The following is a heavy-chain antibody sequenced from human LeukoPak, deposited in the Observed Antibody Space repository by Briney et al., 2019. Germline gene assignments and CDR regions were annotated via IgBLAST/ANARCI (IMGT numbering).Heavy chain of an antibody. V-gene: IGHV4-59*01. CDR2: IYYSGST. Sequence: SETLSLTCTVSGVSISSYYWSWIRQPPGKGLEWIGYIYYSGSTDYNPSLKSRVTISTDTSKNQFSLRLSSVTAADTAVYYCARESNYDSSGYLLDIWGQGTMVTVSS. D-gene: IGHD3-22*01. CDR1: GVSISSYY. J-gene: IGHJ3*02. CDR3: ARESNYDSSGYLLDI.